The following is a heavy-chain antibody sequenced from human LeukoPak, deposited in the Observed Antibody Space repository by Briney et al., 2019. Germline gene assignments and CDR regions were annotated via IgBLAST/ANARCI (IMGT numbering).Heavy chain of an antibody. V-gene: IGHV3-74*01. CDR3: ARDSGWWRFDF. CDR1: RFTFITYR. CDR2: INSDGSGT. D-gene: IGHD6-13*01. Sequence: GGSLRLSCAASRFTFITYRMHWVRQAPGKGLMWVSRINSDGSGTTYADSVKGRFTISRDNGKNSLYLQMNSLRAEDTAVYYCARDSGWWRFDFWGQGTLVTVSS. J-gene: IGHJ4*02.